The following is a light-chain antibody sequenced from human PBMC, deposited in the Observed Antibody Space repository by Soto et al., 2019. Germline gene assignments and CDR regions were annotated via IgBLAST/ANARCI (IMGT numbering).Light chain of an antibody. Sequence: EIVLTQSPCTLSLSPWERSTLSCSASQSVSNNYLAWYQQKPGQAPRLLIYGASSRATGIPDRFSGSGSGTDFTLTISRLEPEDFAVYYCQQYGSSPKTFGQGTKVDIK. CDR1: QSVSNNY. CDR3: QQYGSSPKT. V-gene: IGKV3-20*01. CDR2: GAS. J-gene: IGKJ1*01.